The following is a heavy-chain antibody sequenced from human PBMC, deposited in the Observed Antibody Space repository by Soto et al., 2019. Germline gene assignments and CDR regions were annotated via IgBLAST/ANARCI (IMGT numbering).Heavy chain of an antibody. J-gene: IGHJ4*02. V-gene: IGHV3-53*01. CDR1: GVTFKGNY. Sequence: LRLSCAPSGVTFKGNYVGWARQASGKGMEWVSIIFSAGMTYYADSVKGRFPISKDISKNSLSLQMNSMRADDTALYFCAGAYSYNYAFEYWGRGTPVTVSS. D-gene: IGHD1-1*01. CDR2: IFSAGMT. CDR3: AGAYSYNYAFEY.